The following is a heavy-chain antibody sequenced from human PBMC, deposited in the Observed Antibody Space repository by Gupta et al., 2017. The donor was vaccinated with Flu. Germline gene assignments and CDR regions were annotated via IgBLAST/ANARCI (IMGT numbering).Heavy chain of an antibody. V-gene: IGHV3-33*01. J-gene: IGHJ4*02. D-gene: IGHD5-12*01. CDR3: ARDKDSGYDREFVH. Sequence: VHLVESGGGVVQPGKSLRLSCAASGFRFNTYGIHWVRQAPGKGLEWVAVVWYDGSNKYYAASVEGRFTISRDDSKNTVFLQMNSLRVEDTATYYCARDKDSGYDREFVHWGQGTAVTVTS. CDR1: GFRFNTYG. CDR2: VWYDGSNK.